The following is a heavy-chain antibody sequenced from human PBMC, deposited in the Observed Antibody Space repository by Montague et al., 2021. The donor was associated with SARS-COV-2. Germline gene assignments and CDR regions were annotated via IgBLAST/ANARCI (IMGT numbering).Heavy chain of an antibody. D-gene: IGHD3-10*01. V-gene: IGHV4-59*08. Sequence: SETLSLTCTVAGDSVSRSYWNWIRQSPGKGLEWIGNIYYYGSVXXXPSXXSRLSISLDTSKNQLSLTLTSVTAADTATYYCARQITMVREPFDSWGQGTLVLVSS. CDR1: GDSVSRSY. J-gene: IGHJ4*02. CDR3: ARQITMVREPFDS. CDR2: IYYYGSV.